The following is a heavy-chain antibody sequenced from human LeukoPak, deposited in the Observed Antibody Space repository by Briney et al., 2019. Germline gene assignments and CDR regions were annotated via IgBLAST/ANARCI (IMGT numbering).Heavy chain of an antibody. CDR3: AAGFGYDILTGYSPS. D-gene: IGHD3-9*01. Sequence: EASVKVSCKASGFTFTSSAVQWVRQAREQRLEWIGWIDVGSGNTNHAQKFQERDTITRDMSTSTAYMELSSLRSEDTAVYYCAAGFGYDILTGYSPSWGQGTLVTVSS. CDR1: GFTFTSSA. CDR2: IDVGSGNT. J-gene: IGHJ5*02. V-gene: IGHV1-58*01.